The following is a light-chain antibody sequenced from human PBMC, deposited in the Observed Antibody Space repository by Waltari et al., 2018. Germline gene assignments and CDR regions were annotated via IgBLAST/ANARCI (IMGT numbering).Light chain of an antibody. CDR3: QQYHTILS. V-gene: IGKV1-33*01. J-gene: IGKJ2*01. CDR1: QGINIY. CDR2: GAS. Sequence: DIQMTQSPSSLSASVGDRVTITCQASQGINIYLNWYQQKPGKAPKLLIFGASNLEAGVPSRFRGSGSGTHFSLTISNLQPEDIATYYCQQYHTILSFGQVTKLEIK.